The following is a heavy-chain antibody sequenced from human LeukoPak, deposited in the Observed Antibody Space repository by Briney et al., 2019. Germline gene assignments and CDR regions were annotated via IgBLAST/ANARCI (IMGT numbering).Heavy chain of an antibody. CDR1: GFSFSSYA. Sequence: PGGSLRLSCAASGFSFSSYAMHWVRQAPGKGLEWVALIRYDGGDKYYVDSMKGRFTISRDNSKNTLYLQMSSLRDEDTAVYYCVKTGSGWFGDYWGQGTLVTVSS. CDR2: IRYDGGDK. D-gene: IGHD6-13*01. J-gene: IGHJ4*02. CDR3: VKTGSGWFGDY. V-gene: IGHV3-30*02.